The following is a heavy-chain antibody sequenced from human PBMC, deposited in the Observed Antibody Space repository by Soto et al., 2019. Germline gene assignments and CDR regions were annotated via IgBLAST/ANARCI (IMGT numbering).Heavy chain of an antibody. D-gene: IGHD2-2*01. V-gene: IGHV3-15*04. CDR3: TTPGLSTSSYYNAFHV. Sequence: EVQLVESGGGLVKPGGSLRLSCAASGFTFCNAWMTWVRQAPGKGLEWVGRIESKTDGGAIDYAAPLKGRFTMSRDDSKNTLYLQMNSLKTEDTAMYDCTTPGLSTSSYYNAFHVWGQGTMVTISS. CDR2: IESKTDGGAI. CDR1: GFTFCNAW. J-gene: IGHJ3*01.